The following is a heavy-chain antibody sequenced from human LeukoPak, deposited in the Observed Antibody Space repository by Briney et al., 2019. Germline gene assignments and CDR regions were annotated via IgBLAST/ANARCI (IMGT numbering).Heavy chain of an antibody. V-gene: IGHV1-8*01. CDR3: ARVVMKAFYYYYMDV. Sequence: ASVKVSCKASGYTFSDYDVNWVRRAPGQGLEWMGWMNPTSGDTGYAQKSQGRVTMTRSMSKNTAYMELSRLRSEDTAVYFCARVVMKAFYYYYMDVWGKGTTIIISS. CDR2: MNPTSGDT. D-gene: IGHD2-21*01. J-gene: IGHJ6*03. CDR1: GYTFSDYD.